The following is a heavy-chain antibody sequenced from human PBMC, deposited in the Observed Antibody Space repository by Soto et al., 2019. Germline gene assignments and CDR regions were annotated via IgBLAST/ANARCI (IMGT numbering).Heavy chain of an antibody. J-gene: IGHJ4*02. CDR1: GYRFTGYY. D-gene: IGHD3-22*01. CDR3: ARGSGESWFEFDY. CDR2: INPNTGDT. V-gene: IGHV1-2*02. Sequence: ASVKVSCKSSGYRFTGYYIHWVRQAPGQGLEWMGWINPNTGDTNFAQKLQARATMTRDTSISTANMELNRLSSDDTAVYYCARGSGESWFEFDYWGQGTLVTVSS.